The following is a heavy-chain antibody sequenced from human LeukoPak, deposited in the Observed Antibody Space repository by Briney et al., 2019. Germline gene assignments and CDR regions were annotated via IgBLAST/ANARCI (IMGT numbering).Heavy chain of an antibody. V-gene: IGHV4-59*01. J-gene: IGHJ3*02. CDR2: IYYSEST. Sequence: SETLSLTCTVSGGSISGYYWSWIRQPPGKELEWIGYIYYSESTNYNPSLKSRVAISVDTSKNQFSLKLRSVTAADTAVYYCARDTDAFDIWGQGTMVTVSS. CDR1: GGSISGYY. CDR3: ARDTDAFDI.